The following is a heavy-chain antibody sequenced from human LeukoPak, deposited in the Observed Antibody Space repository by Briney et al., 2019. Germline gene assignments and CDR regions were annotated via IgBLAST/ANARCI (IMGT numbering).Heavy chain of an antibody. V-gene: IGHV3-30*02. D-gene: IGHD2-2*01. J-gene: IGHJ4*02. CDR2: IPYDGSSA. CDR1: GFTFSSYA. Sequence: GGSLRLSCAASGFTFSSYAMGWVRQAPGKGLEWVAFIPYDGSSADYADSVKGRFTISRDNSKHTVYLQMNSLRAEDTAVYYCAKDQCSSATWLACRFFDYWGQGTLVSVSS. CDR3: AKDQCSSATWLACRFFDY.